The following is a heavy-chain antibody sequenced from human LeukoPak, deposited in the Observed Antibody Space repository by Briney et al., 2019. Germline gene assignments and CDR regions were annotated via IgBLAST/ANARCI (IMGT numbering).Heavy chain of an antibody. V-gene: IGHV1-2*02. J-gene: IGHJ4*02. CDR3: AREDYGGKSDAILRLFDY. Sequence: ASVKVSCKASGYTFTGYYMHWVRQARGQGLEWMGWINPNSGGTNYAQKFQGRVTMTRDTSISTAYMELSRLRSDDTAVYYCAREDYGGKSDAILRLFDYWGQGTLVTVSS. CDR1: GYTFTGYY. CDR2: INPNSGGT. D-gene: IGHD4-23*01.